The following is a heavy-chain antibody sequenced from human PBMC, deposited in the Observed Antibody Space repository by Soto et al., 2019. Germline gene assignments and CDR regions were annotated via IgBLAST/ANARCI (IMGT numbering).Heavy chain of an antibody. CDR1: GGTFSSYA. Sequence: SVKVSCKASGGTFSSYAISWVRQAPGQGLEWMGGIIPIFGTANYAQKFQGRVTITADESTSTAYMERSSLRSEDTAVYYCAREILGVDIVVVPATRTQYYYYGMDVWGQGTTVTVSS. V-gene: IGHV1-69*13. CDR2: IIPIFGTA. J-gene: IGHJ6*02. CDR3: AREILGVDIVVVPATRTQYYYYGMDV. D-gene: IGHD2-2*03.